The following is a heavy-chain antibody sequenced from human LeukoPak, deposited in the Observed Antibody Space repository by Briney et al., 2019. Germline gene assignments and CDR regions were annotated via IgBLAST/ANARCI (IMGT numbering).Heavy chain of an antibody. CDR1: GFTYSNHF. CDR3: VKDLTGTWSFDY. CDR2: IGPNGAST. D-gene: IGHD3-9*01. J-gene: IGHJ4*02. V-gene: IGHV3-64D*06. Sequence: GGSLRLSCSTSGFTYSNHFMHWVRQAPGKGLEYVSSIGPNGASTLYADSVKGRFTISRDNSKNALYLQLTSLRLEDTALYYCVKDLTGTWSFDYWGQGTLVTVSS.